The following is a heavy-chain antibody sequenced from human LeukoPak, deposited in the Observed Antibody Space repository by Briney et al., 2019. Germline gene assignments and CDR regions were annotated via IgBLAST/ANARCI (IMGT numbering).Heavy chain of an antibody. CDR2: ISAGGGTT. D-gene: IGHD2-2*02. CDR3: AVLGYCSSTSCYTSSIYGMDV. V-gene: IGHV3-23*01. CDR1: GFTFSSHA. J-gene: IGHJ6*02. Sequence: PGGSLRLSCAASGFTFSSHAMSWVRQAPGKGLEWVSGISAGGGTTYYADSVKGRFTISRDNAKNSLYLQMNSLRAEDTAVYYCAVLGYCSSTSCYTSSIYGMDVWGQGTTVTVSS.